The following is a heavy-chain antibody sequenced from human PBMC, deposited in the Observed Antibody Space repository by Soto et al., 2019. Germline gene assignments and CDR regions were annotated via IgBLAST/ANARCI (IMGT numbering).Heavy chain of an antibody. CDR1: GYSFTSYW. Sequence: GESLKISCKGSGYSFTSYWIGWVRQMPGKGLEWMGIIYPGDSDTRYSPSFQGQVTISADKSISTAYLQWSSLKASDTAMYYCSRYTDFYGSGSYRSHYYYYYGMDVWGQGTTVTVSS. V-gene: IGHV5-51*01. CDR2: IYPGDSDT. CDR3: SRYTDFYGSGSYRSHYYYYYGMDV. J-gene: IGHJ6*02. D-gene: IGHD3-10*01.